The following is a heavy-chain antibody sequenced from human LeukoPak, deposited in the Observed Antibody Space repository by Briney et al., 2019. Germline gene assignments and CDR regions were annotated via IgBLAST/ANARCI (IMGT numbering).Heavy chain of an antibody. J-gene: IGHJ5*02. CDR1: GFTVSSNY. CDR2: ISSSSSYI. Sequence: GGSLRLSCAASGFTVSSNYMNWVRQAPGKGLEWVSSISSSSSYIYYADSVKGRFTISRDNAKNSLYLQMNSLRAEDTAVYYCARDIVGATFDPWGQGTLVTVSS. D-gene: IGHD1-26*01. V-gene: IGHV3-21*01. CDR3: ARDIVGATFDP.